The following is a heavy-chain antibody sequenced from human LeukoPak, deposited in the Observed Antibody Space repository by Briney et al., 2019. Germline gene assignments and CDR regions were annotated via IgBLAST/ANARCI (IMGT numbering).Heavy chain of an antibody. CDR3: AKSTSIAVAGTGDFDY. D-gene: IGHD6-19*01. V-gene: IGHV3-23*01. CDR1: GFTFSSYA. CDR2: ISGSGGST. J-gene: IGHJ4*02. Sequence: GGSLRLSCAASGFTFSSYAMSWVRQAPGKGLEWVSAISGSGGSTYYADSVKGRFTISRDNSKNTLYLQMNSLRAEDTAVYYCAKSTSIAVAGTGDFDYWGRGTLVTVSS.